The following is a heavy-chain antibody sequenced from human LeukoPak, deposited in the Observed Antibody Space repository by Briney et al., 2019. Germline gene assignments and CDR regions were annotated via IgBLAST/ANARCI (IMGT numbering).Heavy chain of an antibody. D-gene: IGHD7-27*01. CDR1: GGSLSDYY. CDR3: ASRKLGNDY. J-gene: IGHJ4*02. V-gene: IGHV4-59*01. Sequence: PSETLSLTCAVYGGSLSDYYWSWIRQSPGKGLEWIGYIYHTGSTSYSPSLKSRVTISADTSQNQFSLKLSSVTAADTAVYYCASRKLGNDYWGQGTLVTVSS. CDR2: IYHTGST.